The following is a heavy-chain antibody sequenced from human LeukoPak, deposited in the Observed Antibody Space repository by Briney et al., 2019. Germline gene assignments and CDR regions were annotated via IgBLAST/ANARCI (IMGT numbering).Heavy chain of an antibody. V-gene: IGHV1-2*02. J-gene: IGHJ5*02. CDR3: ARVWVNPKSNYYGSVSYYGLNWFDP. CDR2: INPYSGGT. Sequence: ASVNVSRKPSGYTFTGYYMHWVRPAPGQGREWMGWINPYSGGTNYAQPSQGRVPMTRDTSISTVYMELSRLISDDAAVSYCARVWVNPKSNYYGSVSYYGLNWFDPWGQGTLVTVSS. D-gene: IGHD3-10*01. CDR1: GYTFTGYY.